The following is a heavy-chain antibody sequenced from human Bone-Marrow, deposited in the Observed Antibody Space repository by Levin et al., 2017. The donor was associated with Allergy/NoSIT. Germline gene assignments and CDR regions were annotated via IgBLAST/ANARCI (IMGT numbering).Heavy chain of an antibody. J-gene: IGHJ3*02. Sequence: GGSLRLSCAASGFTFDDYGMSWVRQAPGKGLEWVSGINWNGGSTGYADSVKGRFTISRDNAKNSLYLQMNSLRAEDTALYYCARLGYCSSTSCYAKGAFDIWGQGTMVTVSS. CDR3: ARLGYCSSTSCYAKGAFDI. V-gene: IGHV3-20*04. CDR1: GFTFDDYG. D-gene: IGHD2-2*01. CDR2: INWNGGST.